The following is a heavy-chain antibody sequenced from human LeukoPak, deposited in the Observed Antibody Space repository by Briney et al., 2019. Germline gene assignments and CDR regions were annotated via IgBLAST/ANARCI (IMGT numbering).Heavy chain of an antibody. J-gene: IGHJ4*02. D-gene: IGHD5-12*01. CDR3: ATAWLVPYYFDY. Sequence: HPGGSLRLSCAASGFTFSSYWMSWARQAPGKGLEWVANIKQDGSEKYYVDSVKGRFTISRDNAKNSLYLQMNSLRAADTAVYYCATAWLVPYYFDYWGQGTLVTVSS. CDR1: GFTFSSYW. V-gene: IGHV3-7*01. CDR2: IKQDGSEK.